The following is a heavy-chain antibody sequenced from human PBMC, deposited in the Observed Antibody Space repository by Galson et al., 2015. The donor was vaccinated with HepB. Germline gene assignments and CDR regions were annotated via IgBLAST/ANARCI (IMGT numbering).Heavy chain of an antibody. Sequence: LSLTCTVSGGSVSSDVHFWTWIRKPPGKRLEWIGYIFYSGNTKYNPSVESRLTISVSTSMNQFSLNLNSVTAADTAVYYFARGRWLQFGLDVFDIWGRGTMVTVSS. CDR2: IFYSGNT. CDR3: ARGRWLQFGLDVFDI. V-gene: IGHV4-61*08. D-gene: IGHD5-24*01. J-gene: IGHJ3*02. CDR1: GGSVSSDVHF.